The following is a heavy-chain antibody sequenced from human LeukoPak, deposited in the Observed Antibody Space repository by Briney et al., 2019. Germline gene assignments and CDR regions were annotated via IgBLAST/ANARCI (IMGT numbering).Heavy chain of an antibody. CDR1: GFSFNSYW. J-gene: IGHJ4*02. V-gene: IGHV3-7*03. D-gene: IGHD3-3*01. Sequence: PGGSLRLSCAASGFSFNSYWTGWVRQAPGKGLEWVANIKQDGSEKYYVDSVKGRFTISRDNSKNTLYLQMNSLRAEDTAVYYCASTATKGYDFWSGYYLGFDYWGQGTLVTVSS. CDR3: ASTATKGYDFWSGYYLGFDY. CDR2: IKQDGSEK.